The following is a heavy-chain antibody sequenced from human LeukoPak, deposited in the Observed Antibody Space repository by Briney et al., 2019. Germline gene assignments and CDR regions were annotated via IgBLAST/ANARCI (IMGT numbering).Heavy chain of an antibody. CDR2: IYYSGST. CDR3: ARVAWIQLWLGFDY. CDR1: GGSISSGDYY. J-gene: IGHJ4*02. V-gene: IGHV4-30-4*01. Sequence: SETLSLTCTVSGGSISSGDYYWSWIRQPPGKGLEWIGYIYYSGSTYYNPSPKSRVTISLDTSKNQFSLKLSSVTAADTAVYYCARVAWIQLWLGFDYWGQGTLVTVSS. D-gene: IGHD5-18*01.